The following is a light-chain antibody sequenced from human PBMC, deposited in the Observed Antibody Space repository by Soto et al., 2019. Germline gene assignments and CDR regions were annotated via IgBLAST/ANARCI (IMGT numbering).Light chain of an antibody. CDR2: EVS. V-gene: IGLV2-14*01. CDR1: SSDFGGYKY. CDR3: ASYTSSSTSVI. Sequence: QSALTQPASVSGSPGQSITISCTGTSSDFGGYKYVSWYQQHPDKAPKLIIFEVSNRPSGISSRFSGSKSGNTASLTISGLQAEEEADYYCASYTSSSTSVIFGRGTKLTVL. J-gene: IGLJ2*01.